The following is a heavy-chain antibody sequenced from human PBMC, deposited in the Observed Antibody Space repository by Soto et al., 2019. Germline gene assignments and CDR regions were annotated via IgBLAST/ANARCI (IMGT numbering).Heavy chain of an antibody. J-gene: IGHJ6*02. CDR2: INHSGST. D-gene: IGHD3-22*01. Sequence: QVQLQQWGAGLLKPSETLSLTCAVYGGSFSGYYWSWIRQPPGKGLEWIGEINHSGSTNYNPSLKGRVTISVDTSKNQFSLKLSSVTAADTAVYYCARGRNYYDSSGYSSYYYYGMDVWGQGTTVTVSS. CDR3: ARGRNYYDSSGYSSYYYYGMDV. CDR1: GGSFSGYY. V-gene: IGHV4-34*01.